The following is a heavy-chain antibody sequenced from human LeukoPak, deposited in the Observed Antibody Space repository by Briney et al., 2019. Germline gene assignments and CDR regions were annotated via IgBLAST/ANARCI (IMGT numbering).Heavy chain of an antibody. V-gene: IGHV3-23*01. CDR3: AKATVATLRGGYYFDY. J-gene: IGHJ4*02. CDR1: GFTFSSYA. Sequence: GGSLRLSCAASGFTFSSYATSWVRQAPGKGLEWVSAIGGSGGSTYYADSVKGRFTISRDNSKNTLYLQMNSLRAEDTAVYYCAKATVATLRGGYYFDYWGQGTLVTVSS. CDR2: IGGSGGST. D-gene: IGHD5-12*01.